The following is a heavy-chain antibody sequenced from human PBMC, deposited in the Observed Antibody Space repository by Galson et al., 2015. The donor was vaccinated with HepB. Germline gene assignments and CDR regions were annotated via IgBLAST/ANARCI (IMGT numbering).Heavy chain of an antibody. D-gene: IGHD2-2*01. J-gene: IGHJ6*02. Sequence: SVKVSCKASGYTFTSYGISWVRQAPGQGLEWMGWISAYNGNTNYAQKLQGRVTMTTDTSTSTAYMELRSLRSGDTAVYYCARESTSGPFYYYYGMGVWGQGTTVTVSS. CDR2: ISAYNGNT. V-gene: IGHV1-18*04. CDR3: ARESTSGPFYYYYGMGV. CDR1: GYTFTSYG.